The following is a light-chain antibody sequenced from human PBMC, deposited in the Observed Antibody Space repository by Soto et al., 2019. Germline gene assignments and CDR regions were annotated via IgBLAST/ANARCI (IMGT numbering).Light chain of an antibody. CDR2: LGS. V-gene: IGKV2-28*01. CDR1: QSLLHSNGYNY. CDR3: MQALQTPIT. Sequence: DMGMTQSPLSLPVSPGGLAALSYSASQSLLHSNGYNYLDWYLQKPGQSPQLLIYLGSTRSSGVPDRFSGSGSGTDFTLKISRVEAEDVGVYYCMQALQTPITFGQGTRLEIK. J-gene: IGKJ5*01.